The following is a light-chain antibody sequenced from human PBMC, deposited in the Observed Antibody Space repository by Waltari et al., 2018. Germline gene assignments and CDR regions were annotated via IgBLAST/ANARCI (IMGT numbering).Light chain of an antibody. J-gene: IGLJ3*02. V-gene: IGLV2-11*01. Sequence: HSALTQPPSVSGSPGPSVTISCPVTSRDVGCSNYLSCYQQHPYKAPKLIIYDINKRPSGGPDRFSGSKSGTSASLAISGLQSEDEADYFCASWDDSLNGHWVFGGGTKVTVL. CDR2: DIN. CDR1: SRDVGCSNY. CDR3: ASWDDSLNGHWV.